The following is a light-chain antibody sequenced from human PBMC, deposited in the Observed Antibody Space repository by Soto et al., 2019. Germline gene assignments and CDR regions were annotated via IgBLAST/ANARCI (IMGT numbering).Light chain of an antibody. V-gene: IGKV1-33*01. CDR1: QDISNY. Sequence: DIQMTQSPSSLSASVGDRVTITCQASQDISNYLNWYQQKPGKAHKLLIYDASNLETGVPSRFSGIGSGTDSTFTISSLQPEDIATYYCQQYDNLPFTFGPGTKVDIK. CDR2: DAS. J-gene: IGKJ3*01. CDR3: QQYDNLPFT.